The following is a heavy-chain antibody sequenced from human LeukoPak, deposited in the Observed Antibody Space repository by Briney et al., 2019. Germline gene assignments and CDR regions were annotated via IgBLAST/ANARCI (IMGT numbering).Heavy chain of an antibody. D-gene: IGHD5-18*01. CDR1: GFTFSNSG. CDR2: IKGKTDGGTT. CDR3: TTGTWIQLWLADY. V-gene: IGHV3-15*01. J-gene: IGHJ4*02. Sequence: GGSLRLSCAASGFTFSNSGMSWVRQAPGKGLEWVGHIKGKTDGGTTGYAAPVQGRFTISRDDSKNTLFLQMNSLKTEDTAVYYCTTGTWIQLWLADYWGQGTLVTVSS.